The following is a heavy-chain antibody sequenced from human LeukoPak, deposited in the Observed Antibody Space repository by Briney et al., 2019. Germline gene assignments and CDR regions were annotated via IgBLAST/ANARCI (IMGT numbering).Heavy chain of an antibody. J-gene: IGHJ4*02. Sequence: SETLSLTCTVSGGSINNYYWSWIRQPAGKGLEWIGRFYTSGSTNYNPSLKSRVTMSVDTSKNQFSLKLNSMTAADTAVYYCARGAGYGDFFDYWGQGTLVTVSS. CDR2: FYTSGST. CDR3: ARGAGYGDFFDY. D-gene: IGHD4-17*01. CDR1: GGSINNYY. V-gene: IGHV4-4*07.